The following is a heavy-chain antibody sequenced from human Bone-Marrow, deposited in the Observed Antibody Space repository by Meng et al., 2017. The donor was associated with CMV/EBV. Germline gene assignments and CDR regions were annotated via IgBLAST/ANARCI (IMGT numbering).Heavy chain of an antibody. CDR3: AHNNDFWSGYYFDY. CDR1: GFSLSTSGMR. Sequence: SGPTLVKPTQTLTLTCTFSGFSLSTSGMRASWIRQPPGKALEWLARIDWDDDKFYSTSLKTRLTISKDTSKNQVVLTMTNMDPVDTATYYCAHNNDFWSGYYFDYWGQGTLVTVSS. V-gene: IGHV2-70*04. D-gene: IGHD3-3*01. CDR2: IDWDDDK. J-gene: IGHJ4*02.